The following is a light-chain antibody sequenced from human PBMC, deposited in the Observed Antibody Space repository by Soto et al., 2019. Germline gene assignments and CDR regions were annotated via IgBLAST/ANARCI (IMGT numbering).Light chain of an antibody. J-gene: IGKJ1*01. CDR2: AAS. Sequence: EIVLTQSPGTLSLSPGERATLSCRASQSVGSNYLAWYQQRPGQAPRILIFAASTRVTGIPDRFSGRGSGSGFTLTISRLESEDSAVYYCHQYGTVPWTFGQGTKVEIK. CDR1: QSVGSNY. CDR3: HQYGTVPWT. V-gene: IGKV3-20*01.